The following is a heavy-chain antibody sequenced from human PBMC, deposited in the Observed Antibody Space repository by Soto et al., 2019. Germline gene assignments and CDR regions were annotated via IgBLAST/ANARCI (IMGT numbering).Heavy chain of an antibody. CDR3: AREVGSGYYNWFDP. V-gene: IGHV3-74*01. D-gene: IGHD3-22*01. CDR1: GFTFSSYW. J-gene: IGHJ5*02. CDR2: INSDGSST. Sequence: EVQLVESGGGLVQPGGSLRLSCAASGFTFSSYWMHWVRQAPGKGLVWVSRINSDGSSTSYADSVKGRFTISRDNAKNTLYLQMNSLRAEDTAVYYCAREVGSGYYNWFDPWGQGTLVTVSS.